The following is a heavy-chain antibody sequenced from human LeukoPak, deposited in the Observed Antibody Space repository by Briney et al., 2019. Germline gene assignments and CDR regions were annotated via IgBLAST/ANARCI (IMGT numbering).Heavy chain of an antibody. Sequence: SETLSLTCAVYGGSFSGYYWSWIRQPPGKGLEWIGEINHSGSTNYNPSLKSRVTISVDTSKNQFSLKLSSVSAADTAVYYCARINYDFWSGSSYYFDYWGQGTLVTVSS. CDR2: INHSGST. V-gene: IGHV4-34*01. J-gene: IGHJ4*02. D-gene: IGHD3-3*01. CDR3: ARINYDFWSGSSYYFDY. CDR1: GGSFSGYY.